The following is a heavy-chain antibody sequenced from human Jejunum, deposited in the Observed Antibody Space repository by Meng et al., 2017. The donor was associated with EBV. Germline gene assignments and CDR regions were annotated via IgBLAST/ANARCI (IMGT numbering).Heavy chain of an antibody. CDR1: GDSISSIGDS. V-gene: IGHV4-30-2*01. CDR3: VRQHPLHNYFDP. D-gene: IGHD6-13*01. CDR2: IYYSGST. J-gene: IGHJ5*02. Sequence: QLTREESVSGLVKPSQTLSLICDVSGDSISSIGDSWSWIRQAPGLGLEWIGYIYYSGSTYYNPSLKSRVTISVDTSKNQFSLKLNSVTAADTAMYYCVRQHPLHNYFDPWGQGTLVTVSS.